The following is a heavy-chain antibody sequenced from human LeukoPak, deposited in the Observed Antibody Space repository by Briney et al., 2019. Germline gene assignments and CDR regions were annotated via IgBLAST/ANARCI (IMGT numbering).Heavy chain of an antibody. CDR3: AKDLVATITSALNWFDP. D-gene: IGHD5-12*01. CDR2: IKQDGSEK. V-gene: IGHV3-7*01. J-gene: IGHJ5*02. CDR1: GFTFSNYW. Sequence: GGSLRLSCAASGFTFSNYWMSWVRQAPGKGLEWVANIKQDGSEKYYVNSVKGRFTISRDNSKNTLYLQMNSLRAEDTAVYYCAKDLVATITSALNWFDPWGQGTLVTVSS.